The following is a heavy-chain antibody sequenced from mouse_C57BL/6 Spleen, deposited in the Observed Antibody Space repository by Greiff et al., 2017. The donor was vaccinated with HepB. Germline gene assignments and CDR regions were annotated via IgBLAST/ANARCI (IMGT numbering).Heavy chain of an antibody. CDR1: GYTFTSYW. D-gene: IGHD2-1*01. CDR2: IDPSDSYT. V-gene: IGHV1-69*01. CDR3: ARKGYGNWGYYAMDY. J-gene: IGHJ4*01. Sequence: QVQLKQPGAELVMPGASVKLSCKASGYTFTSYWMHWVKQRPGQGLEWIGEIDPSDSYTNYNQKFKGKSTLTVDKSSSTAYMQLSSLTSEDSAVYYCARKGYGNWGYYAMDYWGQGTSVTVSS.